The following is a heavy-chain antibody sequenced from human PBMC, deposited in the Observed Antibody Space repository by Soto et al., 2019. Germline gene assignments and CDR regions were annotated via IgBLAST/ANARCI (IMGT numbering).Heavy chain of an antibody. CDR2: IYHSGST. CDR1: GGSISSGGYS. J-gene: IGHJ4*02. D-gene: IGHD3-10*01. Sequence: SETLSLTCAVSGGSISSGGYSWSWIRQPPGKGLEWIGYIYHSGSTYYNPSLKSRVTISVDRSKNQFSLKLSSVTAADTAMYYCARGGTMVRGVIAEYFDYWGQGTLVTVSS. V-gene: IGHV4-30-2*01. CDR3: ARGGTMVRGVIAEYFDY.